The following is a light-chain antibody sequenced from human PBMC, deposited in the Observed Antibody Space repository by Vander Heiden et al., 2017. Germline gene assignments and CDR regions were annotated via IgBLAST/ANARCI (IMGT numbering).Light chain of an antibody. J-gene: IGLJ2*01. V-gene: IGLV1-44*01. CDR1: SSNIGSNS. CDR3: AAWDDSLNGPL. Sequence: QSVLTKPPSASATPGQRVTISCFGVSSNIGSNSVNWYQQIPGTAPRLLIFGNEQRPSGVPDRFSGSKSGTSASLAISGLQSEDEGDYYCAAWDDSLNGPLFGGGTKLSVL. CDR2: GNE.